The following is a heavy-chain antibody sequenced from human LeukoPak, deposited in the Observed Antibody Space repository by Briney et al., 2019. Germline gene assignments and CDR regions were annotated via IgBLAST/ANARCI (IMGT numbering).Heavy chain of an antibody. V-gene: IGHV3-30*18. CDR2: ISYDGSNK. D-gene: IGHD6-19*01. CDR1: GFTFSSYG. CDR3: AKTLSPHAVPGPIAVAPYYGMDV. Sequence: GGSLRLSCAASGFTFSSYGMHWVRQAPGKGLEWVAVISYDGSNKYYADSVKGRFTISRDNSKNTLYLQMNSLRAEDTAVYYCAKTLSPHAVPGPIAVAPYYGMDVWGQGTTVTVSS. J-gene: IGHJ6*02.